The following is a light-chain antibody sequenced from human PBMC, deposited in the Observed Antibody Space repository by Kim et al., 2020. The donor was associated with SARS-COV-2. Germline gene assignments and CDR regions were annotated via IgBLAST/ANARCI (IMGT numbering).Light chain of an antibody. J-gene: IGKJ2*01. CDR1: QNINSNY. V-gene: IGKV3-20*01. CDR3: QQYCSSPYT. Sequence: EILLTQSPGTLSLSPGERATLSCRASQNINSNYLAWYQQKPGQAPRLLIYGASSRATAIPDRFSGSGSGTDFSFTISRLEPEDFAVYYCQQYCSSPYTFGRGTNLDI. CDR2: GAS.